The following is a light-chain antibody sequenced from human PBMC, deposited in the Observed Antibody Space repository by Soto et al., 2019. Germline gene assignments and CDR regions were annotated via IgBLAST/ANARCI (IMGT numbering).Light chain of an antibody. J-gene: IGKJ4*01. CDR3: LQGSDIPRT. V-gene: IGKV1D-12*01. CDR1: QDIDNY. Sequence: DIQMTQSPSSVSASVGDRVTFTCRASQDIDNYLAWYQQKPGKAPKLLIYLASSLQTGVPSRFSGSGSGTDFTLTISSLQPEDFATYFCLQGSDIPRTFGGGTKVDIK. CDR2: LAS.